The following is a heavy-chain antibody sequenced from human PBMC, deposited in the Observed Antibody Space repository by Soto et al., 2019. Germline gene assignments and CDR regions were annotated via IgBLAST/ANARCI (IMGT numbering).Heavy chain of an antibody. CDR1: GFSLGTSGVG. D-gene: IGHD6-6*01. Sequence: QITLKESGPTLVKPTQTLTLTCTFSGFSLGTSGVGVGWIRQPPGKALEWLALIYWDDDKRYSPSLNSRLTITKDTPKHQVVLTMTNMDPVDTATYYCAHSRPPRLLDYWGQGTLVTVSS. V-gene: IGHV2-5*02. CDR2: IYWDDDK. CDR3: AHSRPPRLLDY. J-gene: IGHJ4*02.